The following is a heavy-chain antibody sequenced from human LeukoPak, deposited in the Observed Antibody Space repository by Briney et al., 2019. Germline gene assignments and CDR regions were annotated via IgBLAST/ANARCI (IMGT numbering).Heavy chain of an antibody. CDR2: ISSSSGDI. V-gene: IGHV3-21*01. CDR3: ARVGAFTAINF. CDR1: GFAFSDYS. J-gene: IGHJ4*02. D-gene: IGHD5-18*01. Sequence: PGGSLGLSCAAFGFAFSDYSMTWVRQAPGKGLEWVSSISSSSGDIYYADSVRGRFTISRDNAKNSLYLQMNSLRAEDTAVYYCARVGAFTAINFWGQGTLVTVSS.